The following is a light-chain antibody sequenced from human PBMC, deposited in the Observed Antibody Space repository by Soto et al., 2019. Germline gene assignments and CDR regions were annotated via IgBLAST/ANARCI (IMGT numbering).Light chain of an antibody. CDR2: GNS. CDR1: SSNIGAGYD. J-gene: IGLJ2*01. CDR3: QSYDSSLSGSVV. V-gene: IGLV1-40*01. Sequence: SALPRPGSVSRARGPRVNIYCTGRSSNIGAGYDVHWYQQLPGTAPKLLIYGNSNRPSGVPDRFSGSKSGTSASLAITGLQAEDEADYYCQSYDSSLSGSVVFGGGTKVTVL.